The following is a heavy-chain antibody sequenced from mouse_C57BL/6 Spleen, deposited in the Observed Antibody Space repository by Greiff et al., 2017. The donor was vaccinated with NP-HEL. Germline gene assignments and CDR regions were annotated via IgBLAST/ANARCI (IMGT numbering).Heavy chain of an antibody. J-gene: IGHJ4*01. Sequence: EVQLQQSGGGLVQPGGSMKLSCAASGFTFSDAWMDWVRQSPEKGLEWVAEIRNKANNHATYYAESVKGRFTISRDDSKSSVYLQMNSLRAEDTGIYYCTRNYGSSYHYAMDYWGQGTSVTVSS. CDR1: GFTFSDAW. V-gene: IGHV6-6*01. CDR2: IRNKANNHAT. D-gene: IGHD1-1*01. CDR3: TRNYGSSYHYAMDY.